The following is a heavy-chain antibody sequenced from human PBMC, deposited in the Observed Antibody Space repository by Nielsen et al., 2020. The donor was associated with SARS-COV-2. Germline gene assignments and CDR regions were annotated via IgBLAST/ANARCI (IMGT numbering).Heavy chain of an antibody. CDR2: MYTSGTS. J-gene: IGHJ5*01. V-gene: IGHV4-4*07. CDR1: GGSISPNY. D-gene: IGHD2-2*01. Sequence: SETLSLTCTVSGGSISPNYWSWIRQPAGKGLEWNGRMYTSGTSNYNPSLRSRVTMSLDTAKNQFSLKLSSVTAADTAVYYCARSSSYASAWFVSWGQGTLVTVSS. CDR3: ARSSSYASAWFVS.